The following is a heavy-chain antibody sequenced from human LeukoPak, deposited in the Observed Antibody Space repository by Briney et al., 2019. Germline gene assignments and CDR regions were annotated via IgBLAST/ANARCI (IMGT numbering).Heavy chain of an antibody. Sequence: GSSVKVSCKASGGTFSSYAISWVQQAPGQGLEWMGGIIPIFGTANYAQKFQGRVTITADKSTSTAYMELSSLRSEDTAVYYCARVSLGDNWFDPWGQGTLVTVSS. J-gene: IGHJ5*02. CDR1: GGTFSSYA. CDR2: IIPIFGTA. V-gene: IGHV1-69*06. CDR3: ARVSLGDNWFDP.